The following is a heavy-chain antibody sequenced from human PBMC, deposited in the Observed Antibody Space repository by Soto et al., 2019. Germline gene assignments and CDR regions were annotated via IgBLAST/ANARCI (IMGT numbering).Heavy chain of an antibody. D-gene: IGHD6-13*01. CDR1: GGSISSGGYS. CDR2: IYHSGST. CDR3: ARASSSRFYYGMDV. V-gene: IGHV4-30-2*01. Sequence: LSLTCAVSGGSISSGGYSWSWIRQPPGKGLEWIGYIYHSGSTYYNPSLKSRVTISVDRSKNQFSLKLSSVTAADTAVYYCARASSSRFYYGMDVWGQGTTVTVSS. J-gene: IGHJ6*02.